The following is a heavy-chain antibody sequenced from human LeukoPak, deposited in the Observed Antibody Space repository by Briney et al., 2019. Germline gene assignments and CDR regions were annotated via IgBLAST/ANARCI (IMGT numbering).Heavy chain of an antibody. CDR2: ISAYNGNT. CDR3: ARGLAPYYDFWSGYTFDY. Sequence: ASVKVSCKASGYTFTSYGISWVRQAPGQGLEWMGWISAYNGNTNYAQKLQGRVTMTRNTSISTAYMELSSLRSEDTAVYYCARGLAPYYDFWSGYTFDYWGQGTLVTVSS. V-gene: IGHV1-18*01. CDR1: GYTFTSYG. J-gene: IGHJ4*02. D-gene: IGHD3-3*01.